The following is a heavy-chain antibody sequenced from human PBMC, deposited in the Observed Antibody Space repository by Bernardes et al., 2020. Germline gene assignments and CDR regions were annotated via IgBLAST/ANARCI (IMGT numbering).Heavy chain of an antibody. Sequence: GGSLSLSRAASGFTFSRYAMTWVRPAPGKGLEWVSGIRNSGSSTYYADSVKGRFTISRDNSKNMVYLQMNSLRAEDTAVYYCAKDGYYYYMDVWGRGTTVTVSS. J-gene: IGHJ6*03. V-gene: IGHV3-23*01. CDR3: AKDGYYYYMDV. CDR2: IRNSGSST. CDR1: GFTFSRYA.